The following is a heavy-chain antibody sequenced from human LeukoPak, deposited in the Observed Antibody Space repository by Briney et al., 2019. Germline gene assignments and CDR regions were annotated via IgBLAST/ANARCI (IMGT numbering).Heavy chain of an antibody. D-gene: IGHD3-16*01. V-gene: IGHV3-20*04. CDR2: INWNGGRT. CDR1: GFTFSSYE. J-gene: IGHJ6*04. Sequence: GGSLRLSCAASGFTFSSYEMNWVRQAPGKGLEWVSGINWNGGRTGYADSVKGRFTISRDNAKNSLYLQMNSLRAEDTALYYCARDLASSDVWGKGTTVTVSS. CDR3: ARDLASSDV.